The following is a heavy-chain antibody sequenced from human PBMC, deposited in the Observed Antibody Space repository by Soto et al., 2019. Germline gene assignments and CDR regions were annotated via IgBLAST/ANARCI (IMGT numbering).Heavy chain of an antibody. J-gene: IGHJ5*02. CDR1: GFTFSSYT. CDR2: ISGSSGSM. Sequence: PGGSLRLSCAASGFTFSSYTMNWVRQAPGKGLEWISAISGSSGSMYYTDSVKGRFTISRDNSKTTLYLQMNGLRAEDTAIYCCAKWVGRWNSWVDPWGQGTLVTVSS. D-gene: IGHD1-26*01. CDR3: AKWVGRWNSWVDP. V-gene: IGHV3-23*01.